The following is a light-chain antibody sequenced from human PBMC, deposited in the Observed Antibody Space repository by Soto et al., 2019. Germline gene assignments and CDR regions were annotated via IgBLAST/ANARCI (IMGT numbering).Light chain of an antibody. V-gene: IGKV3-15*01. Sequence: EIVMTQSPATLSVSPGERGTLSCRASQSVSSNLAWYQQKPGQAPRLLIYSASTRATGIPARFSGSRSGTEFTLIISSLQSEDFAVYYCQQYNNWPWTFGQGTKVEIK. CDR3: QQYNNWPWT. CDR2: SAS. J-gene: IGKJ1*01. CDR1: QSVSSN.